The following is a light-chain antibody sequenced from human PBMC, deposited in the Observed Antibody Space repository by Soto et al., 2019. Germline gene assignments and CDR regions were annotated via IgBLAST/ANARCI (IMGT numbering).Light chain of an antibody. J-gene: IGKJ4*01. CDR2: RTS. Sequence: IVVTHSPTTLSVSPGPRPNLSCQASQSVNTKLAWYQQQPGQAPRLPLYRTSTRATGVPARFSGSGSATEFTLTISNLQPPDFAAYYCQQYNDWRPLTFGGGTKVDIK. V-gene: IGKV3-15*01. CDR1: QSVNTK. CDR3: QQYNDWRPLT.